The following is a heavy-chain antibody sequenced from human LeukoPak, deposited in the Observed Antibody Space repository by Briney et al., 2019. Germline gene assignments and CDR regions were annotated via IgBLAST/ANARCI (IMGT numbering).Heavy chain of an antibody. V-gene: IGHV4-59*12. Sequence: PSETLSLTCTVSGGSISSYYWSWIRQPPGKGLEWIGYIYYSGSTNYNPSLKSRVTISVDTSKNQFSLKLSSVTAADTAVYYCARALARLVRGVPGPYWGQGTLVTVSS. D-gene: IGHD3-10*01. CDR3: ARALARLVRGVPGPY. CDR2: IYYSGST. J-gene: IGHJ4*02. CDR1: GGSISSYY.